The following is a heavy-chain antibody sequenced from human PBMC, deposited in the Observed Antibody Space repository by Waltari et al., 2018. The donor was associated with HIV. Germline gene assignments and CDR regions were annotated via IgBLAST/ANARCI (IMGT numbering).Heavy chain of an antibody. CDR2: IKTKTDGGTT. CDR1: GFTFSHAW. Sequence: EVQLVESGGGLVKPGGSPRLYCAASGFTFSHAWMSWVRQAPGKGLEWVGRIKTKTDGGTTDYATPVKGRFSISRDDSKNTLYLQMNSLKSEDTAVYYCTTDFAAYYYGSANWGRGTLVAVSS. D-gene: IGHD3-10*01. V-gene: IGHV3-15*01. CDR3: TTDFAAYYYGSAN. J-gene: IGHJ4*02.